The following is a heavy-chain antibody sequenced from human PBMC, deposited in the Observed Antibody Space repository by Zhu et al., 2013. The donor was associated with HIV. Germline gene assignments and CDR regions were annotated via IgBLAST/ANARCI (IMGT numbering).Heavy chain of an antibody. CDR1: GGSISSGDYY. V-gene: IGHV4-30-4*01. J-gene: IGHJ4*02. D-gene: IGHD6-19*01. CDR3: ASDGGSGGNADY. CDR2: ISNSGGT. Sequence: QVQLQESGPGLVKPSQTLSLTCTVSGGSISSGDYYWSWIRQPPEKGLEWIGSISNSGGTAYNPSLKSRLTISVDTSKNRLSLKLTSVTAADTAVYYCASDGGSGGNADYWGQGTLVTVSS.